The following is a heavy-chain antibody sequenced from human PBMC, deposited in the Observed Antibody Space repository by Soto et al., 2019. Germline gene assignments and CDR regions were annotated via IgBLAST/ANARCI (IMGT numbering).Heavy chain of an antibody. Sequence: QVQLVQSGPEVKMPGASVKVSCKTSGYTFSDYGLAWLRQTPGQRPEWMGWVSTYNTNTNYAQKFQGRVTMTTDTSTTTTSMELRSLTSDDTAVYYCARELNTDSSAYYSFAYWCQGTLVTVSS. D-gene: IGHD3-22*01. V-gene: IGHV1-18*01. CDR3: ARELNTDSSAYYSFAY. CDR2: VSTYNTNT. J-gene: IGHJ4*02. CDR1: GYTFSDYG.